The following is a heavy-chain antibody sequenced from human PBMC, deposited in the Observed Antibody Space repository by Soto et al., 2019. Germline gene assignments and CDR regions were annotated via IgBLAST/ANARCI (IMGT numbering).Heavy chain of an antibody. CDR3: AREITFSTYYYDSSGYLDY. CDR1: GFTFSSYS. D-gene: IGHD3-22*01. J-gene: IGHJ4*02. Sequence: AGGSLRLSCAASGFTFSSYSMNWVRQAPGKGLEWVSSISSSSSYIYYADSVKGRFTISRDNDKNSLYLQMNSLRAEDTAVYYCAREITFSTYYYDSSGYLDYWGQGTLVTVSS. V-gene: IGHV3-21*01. CDR2: ISSSSSYI.